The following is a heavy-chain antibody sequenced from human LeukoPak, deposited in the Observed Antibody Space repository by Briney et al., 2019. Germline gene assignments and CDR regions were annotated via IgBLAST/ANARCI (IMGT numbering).Heavy chain of an antibody. CDR1: GDSFCSHY. J-gene: IGHJ3*02. D-gene: IGHD4-17*01. Sequence: SETLSLTCAVSGDSFCSHYWTWIRQPPGRGLEWIGYISYIGTTNYNPSLKSRVTISIDTSKNQFSLKLSSVTTADTAVYYCARDLVTVTKGFDIWGLGTMVSVSS. V-gene: IGHV4-59*11. CDR2: ISYIGTT. CDR3: ARDLVTVTKGFDI.